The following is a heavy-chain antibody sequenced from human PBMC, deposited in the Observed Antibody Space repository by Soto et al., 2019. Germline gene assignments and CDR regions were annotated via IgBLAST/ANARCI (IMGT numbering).Heavy chain of an antibody. Sequence: EVPLVESGGGLVQPGGSLRLACAASGFTVSSNYMSWVRQAPGKGLEWVSVIYSGDSTYYADSVKGRFTISRDNSKNTLYVQMNNLRAEDTAVYYCARDPAGGWYFDYWGQGTLVTVSS. V-gene: IGHV3-66*01. J-gene: IGHJ4*02. CDR2: IYSGDST. CDR1: GFTVSSNY. D-gene: IGHD6-19*01. CDR3: ARDPAGGWYFDY.